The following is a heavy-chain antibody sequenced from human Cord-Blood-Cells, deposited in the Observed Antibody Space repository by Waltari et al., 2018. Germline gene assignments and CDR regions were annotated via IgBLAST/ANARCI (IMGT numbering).Heavy chain of an antibody. J-gene: IGHJ4*02. Sequence: QVQLVESGGGVVQPGRSLRRSCAASGLPVSSSAMHWVRQAPGKGLGWVAVISYDGRNKYYADSVKGRFTISRDNSKNTLYLQMNSLRAEDTAVYYCARVPTGKYDYWGQGTLVTVSS. CDR3: ARVPTGKYDY. CDR2: ISYDGRNK. V-gene: IGHV3-30-3*01. D-gene: IGHD1-1*01. CDR1: GLPVSSSA.